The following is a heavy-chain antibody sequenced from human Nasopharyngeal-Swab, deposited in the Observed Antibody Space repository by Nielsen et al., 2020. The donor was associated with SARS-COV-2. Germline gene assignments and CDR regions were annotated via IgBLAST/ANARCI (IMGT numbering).Heavy chain of an antibody. CDR2: IIPILGIA. J-gene: IGHJ2*01. CDR3: ARRPYYYDSSGYASWYFDL. Sequence: SVKVSCKASGGTFSSYAISWVRQAPGQGLEWMGRIIPILGIANYAQKFQGRVTITADKSTSTAYMELSSLRSEDTAVYYCARRPYYYDSSGYASWYFDLWGRGTLVTVSS. V-gene: IGHV1-69*04. D-gene: IGHD3-22*01. CDR1: GGTFSSYA.